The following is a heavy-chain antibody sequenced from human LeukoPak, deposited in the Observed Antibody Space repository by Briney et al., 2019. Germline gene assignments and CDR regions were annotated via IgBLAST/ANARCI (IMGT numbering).Heavy chain of an antibody. V-gene: IGHV3-23*01. Sequence: GRSLRLSCAASGIVFSNTAMNWARQSPGRGLGWVSAISGGGERTFCADSVKGRFTISRDNSKNMLYLQMNSLRADDTAIYYCGKDGGQYSSGPEFDPRGQGALVTVSS. J-gene: IGHJ5*02. CDR1: GIVFSNTA. CDR2: ISGGGERT. CDR3: GKDGGQYSSGPEFDP. D-gene: IGHD6-19*01.